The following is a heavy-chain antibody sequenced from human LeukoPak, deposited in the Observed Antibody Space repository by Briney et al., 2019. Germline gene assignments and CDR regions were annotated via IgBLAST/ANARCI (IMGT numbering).Heavy chain of an antibody. CDR1: GGSISRSDYY. Sequence: SETLSLTCTVSGGSISRSDYYWGWIRQPPGKGLEWIGSVYYSGRTYYNPSLKSQVTISVDTSKNQFSLKLSSVTAADTAVYYCAGGSGYDPHFDYWGQGTLVTVSS. CDR2: VYYSGRT. D-gene: IGHD5-12*01. J-gene: IGHJ4*02. V-gene: IGHV4-39*07. CDR3: AGGSGYDPHFDY.